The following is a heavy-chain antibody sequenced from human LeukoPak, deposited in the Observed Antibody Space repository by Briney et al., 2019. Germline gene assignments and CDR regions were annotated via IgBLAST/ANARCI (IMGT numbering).Heavy chain of an antibody. D-gene: IGHD2-2*01. CDR3: ARGPRGDIVVVPAATKYYFDY. CDR1: GGSFSGYY. V-gene: IGHV4-34*01. J-gene: IGHJ4*02. Sequence: SETLSLTCAVYGGSFSGYYWSWIRQPPGKGLEWIGEINHSGSTNYNPSLKIRVTISVDTSKNKFYLKLSSVTAADTAVYYCARGPRGDIVVVPAATKYYFDYWGQGTLVTVSS. CDR2: INHSGST.